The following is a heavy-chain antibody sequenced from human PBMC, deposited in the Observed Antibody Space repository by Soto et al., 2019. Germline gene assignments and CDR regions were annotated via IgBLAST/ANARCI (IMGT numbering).Heavy chain of an antibody. V-gene: IGHV3-30*14. CDR1: GFIFSGYA. CDR3: ARDFPSSGDFDY. J-gene: IGHJ4*02. CDR2: ISSDGTTK. Sequence: GGSLRLSCAASGFIFSGYAMQWVRQAPGKGLEWVAVISSDGTTKFYADSVKGRFTIARDNSKHMVFLQMNSLRTEDTAVYSCARDFPSSGDFDYWGQGNLVTVSS.